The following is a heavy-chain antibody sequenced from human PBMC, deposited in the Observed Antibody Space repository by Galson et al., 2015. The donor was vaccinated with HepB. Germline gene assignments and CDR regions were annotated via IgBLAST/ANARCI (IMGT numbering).Heavy chain of an antibody. CDR2: IYYSGST. CDR1: GGSISSSSYY. J-gene: IGHJ3*02. V-gene: IGHV4-39*01. Sequence: SETLSLTCTVSGGSISSSSYYWGWIRQPPGKGLEWIGSIYYSGSTYYNPSLKSRVTISVDTSKNQFSLKLSSVTAADTAVYYCAGEFLDWTDGGAFDIWGQGTMVTVSS. D-gene: IGHD1-1*01. CDR3: AGEFLDWTDGGAFDI.